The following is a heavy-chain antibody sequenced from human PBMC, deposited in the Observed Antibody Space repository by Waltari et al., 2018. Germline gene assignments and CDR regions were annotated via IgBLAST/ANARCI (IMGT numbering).Heavy chain of an antibody. CDR2: IRYDGSNK. J-gene: IGHJ5*02. Sequence: QVQLVESGGGVVQPGGSLRLSCAASGFTFGSYGMHWVRQAPGKGLEWVAFIRYDGSNKYYADSVKGRFTISRDNSKNTLYLQMNSLRAEDTAVYYCAKDPHGWYWFDPWGQGTLVTVSS. CDR1: GFTFGSYG. V-gene: IGHV3-30*02. CDR3: AKDPHGWYWFDP. D-gene: IGHD6-19*01.